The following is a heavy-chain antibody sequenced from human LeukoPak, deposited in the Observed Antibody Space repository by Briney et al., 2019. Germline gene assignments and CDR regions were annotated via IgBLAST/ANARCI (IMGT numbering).Heavy chain of an antibody. Sequence: GESLKISCKGSGYSFTSYWIGWVRQVPGKGLEWMGIIFPGDSDTRYSPSFQGQVTISADKSISTAYLQWDDLKASDTAIYYCAKCVGNFDYWGQGTLVTVSS. J-gene: IGHJ4*02. CDR2: IFPGDSDT. CDR3: AKCVGNFDY. CDR1: GYSFTSYW. V-gene: IGHV5-51*01.